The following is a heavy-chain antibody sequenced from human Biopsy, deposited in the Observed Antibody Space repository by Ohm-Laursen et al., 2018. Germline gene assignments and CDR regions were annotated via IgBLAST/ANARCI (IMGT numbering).Heavy chain of an antibody. V-gene: IGHV1-69*01. J-gene: IGHJ4*02. Sequence: SSVKVSCTASGGTFINYAISWVRQAPGQGLEWMGGIIPMFGTANYARMFQGRVTISADESTSTSYMELSSLTTEDTAIHYCARGPHSGSHSCFDYWGRGTLVTVSS. D-gene: IGHD1-26*01. CDR1: GGTFINYA. CDR2: IIPMFGTA. CDR3: ARGPHSGSHSCFDY.